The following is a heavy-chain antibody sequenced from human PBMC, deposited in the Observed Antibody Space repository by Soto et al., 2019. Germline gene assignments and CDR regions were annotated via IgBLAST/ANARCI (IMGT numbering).Heavy chain of an antibody. Sequence: QVQLVQSGAEVKKPGSSVKVSCKASGGTFSNYAISWVRQALGQGLEWMGGIIPIFGTANYAQKFQGRVTITADVTMSTAYMELSRLRSEDTAVYYCAQTLGLAVAGPGRFDLWGRGTLVTVSS. CDR2: IIPIFGTA. D-gene: IGHD6-19*01. CDR1: GGTFSNYA. J-gene: IGHJ2*01. CDR3: AQTLGLAVAGPGRFDL. V-gene: IGHV1-69*12.